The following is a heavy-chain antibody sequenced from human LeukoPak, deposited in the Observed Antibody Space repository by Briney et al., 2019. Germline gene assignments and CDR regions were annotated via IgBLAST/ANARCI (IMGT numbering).Heavy chain of an antibody. CDR2: IYYSGST. V-gene: IGHV4-39*01. D-gene: IGHD2-21*02. Sequence: PSETLSLTCTVSDGSISSSNYFWGWIRQPPGKGLEWIGRIYYSGSTYYNPSLKSRATIFADTSKNQFSLRLSSVTAADTAVYYCARLNAHCGGDCYFLDNWGQGTLVTVSS. CDR3: ARLNAHCGGDCYFLDN. J-gene: IGHJ4*02. CDR1: DGSISSSNYF.